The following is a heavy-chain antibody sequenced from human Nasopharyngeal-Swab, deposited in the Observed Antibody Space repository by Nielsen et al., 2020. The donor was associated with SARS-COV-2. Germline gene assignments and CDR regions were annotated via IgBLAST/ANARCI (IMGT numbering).Heavy chain of an antibody. D-gene: IGHD4-11*01. CDR3: ARVGYSNYGEGFDY. V-gene: IGHV4-39*07. CDR1: GGSISSGGYY. Sequence: SGTLSLTCTVSGGSISSGGYYWSWIRQPPGKGLEWIGEINHSGSTNYNPSLKSRVTISVDTSKNQFSLKLSSVTAADTAVYYCARVGYSNYGEGFDYWGQGTLVTVSS. CDR2: INHSGST. J-gene: IGHJ4*02.